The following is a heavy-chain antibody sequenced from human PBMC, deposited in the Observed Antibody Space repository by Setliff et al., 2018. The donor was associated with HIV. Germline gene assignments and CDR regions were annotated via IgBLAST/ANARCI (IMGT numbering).Heavy chain of an antibody. J-gene: IGHJ4*02. D-gene: IGHD5-12*01. Sequence: SETLSLTCAVYGGSFSGYYSWIRQAPGKGLEWIGEVNHGGSTHHNASLKSRLTISIDTSKKQFSLKLTSVTAADAAVYYCARGSNGFHYVADSWGQGTLVTVSS. CDR1: GGSFSGYY. CDR2: VNHGGST. CDR3: ARGSNGFHYVADS. V-gene: IGHV4-34*01.